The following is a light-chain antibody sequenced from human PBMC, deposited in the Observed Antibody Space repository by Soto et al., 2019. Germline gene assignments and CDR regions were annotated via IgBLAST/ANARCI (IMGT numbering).Light chain of an antibody. V-gene: IGKV1-39*01. Sequence: DIQMTQSPASLSASVGDRVTLTCRTSQSINNCLNWYQQKPGKAPTVLIYGASSLQSGVPLRFSGSGSGTDFTLTISSLQPEEFATYYCQESFSTLWGTCGQGTKVDIK. J-gene: IGKJ1*01. CDR3: QESFSTLWGT. CDR1: QSINNC. CDR2: GAS.